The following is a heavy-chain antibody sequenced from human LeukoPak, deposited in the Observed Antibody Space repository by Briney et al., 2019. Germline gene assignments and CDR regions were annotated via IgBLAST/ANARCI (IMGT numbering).Heavy chain of an antibody. CDR2: INGKRGDT. CDR3: ARDHDWGVDY. J-gene: IGHJ4*02. V-gene: IGHV1-2*02. D-gene: IGHD7-27*01. Sequence: VASVKVSCRASGYTFTGNYLHWVRQAPGQGLEWVGWINGKRGDTNYAQNFQDRVTMTRDTSTSTVYMELSRLTVDDTAVYYCARDHDWGVDYWGQGTLVTVSS. CDR1: GYTFTGNY.